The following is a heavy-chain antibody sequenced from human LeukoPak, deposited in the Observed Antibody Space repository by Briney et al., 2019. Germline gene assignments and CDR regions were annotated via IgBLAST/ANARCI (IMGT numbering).Heavy chain of an antibody. J-gene: IGHJ4*02. V-gene: IGHV3-30*04. CDR2: ISYDGSNK. D-gene: IGHD3-22*01. CDR3: ARAGAMIVVGGYFDY. Sequence: PGGSLRLSCAASGFTFSSYAMHWVRQAPGKGLEWVAVISYDGSNKYYADSVKGRFTISRDNSKNTLYLQMNSLRAEDTAVYYCARAGAMIVVGGYFDYWGQGTLVTVSS. CDR1: GFTFSSYA.